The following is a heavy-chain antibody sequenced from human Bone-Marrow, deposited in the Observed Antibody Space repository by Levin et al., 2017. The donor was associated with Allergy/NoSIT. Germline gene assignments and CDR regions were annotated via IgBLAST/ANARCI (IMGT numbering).Heavy chain of an antibody. J-gene: IGHJ6*02. CDR3: ARERITMVRGVIPHDYYDYYGMDV. CDR1: GFTFSSYG. CDR2: IWYDGSNK. Sequence: GGSLRLSCAASGFTFSSYGMHWVRQAPGKGLEWVAVIWYDGSNKYYADSVKGRFTISRDNSKNTLYLQMNSLRAEDTAVYYCARERITMVRGVIPHDYYDYYGMDVWGQGTTVTVSS. V-gene: IGHV3-33*01. D-gene: IGHD3-10*01.